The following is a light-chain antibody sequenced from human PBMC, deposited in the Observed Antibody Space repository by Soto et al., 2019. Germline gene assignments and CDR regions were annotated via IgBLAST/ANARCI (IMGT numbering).Light chain of an antibody. CDR1: QSVSSSY. CDR3: QPYGSSRT. V-gene: IGKV3-20*01. Sequence: EIVLTQSPGTLSLSPGERATLSCRASQSVSSSYLAWYQQKPGQAPRLLIYGASSRATGIPDRFSGSGSGTDFTITISRLEPEDFAVYYCQPYGSSRTFGQGTKVEIK. CDR2: GAS. J-gene: IGKJ1*01.